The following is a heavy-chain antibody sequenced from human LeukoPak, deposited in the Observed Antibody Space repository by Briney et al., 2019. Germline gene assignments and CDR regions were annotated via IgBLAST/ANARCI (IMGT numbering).Heavy chain of an antibody. CDR3: AKAWGLYSSSGGGHFDY. CDR1: GFTLSSYN. D-gene: IGHD6-6*01. V-gene: IGHV3-21*04. Sequence: GGSLRLSCVASGFTLSSYNMKWVRQAPGKRLEWVSSISWRSSDIEYADSVKGRFTISRDNSKNTLYLQMNSPRAEDTAVYYCAKAWGLYSSSGGGHFDYWGQGTLVTVSS. J-gene: IGHJ4*02. CDR2: ISWRSSDI.